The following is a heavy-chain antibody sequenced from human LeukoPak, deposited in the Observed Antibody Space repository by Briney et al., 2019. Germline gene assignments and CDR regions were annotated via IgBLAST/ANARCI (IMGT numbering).Heavy chain of an antibody. CDR1: GGSSSGYY. J-gene: IGHJ4*02. Sequence: ASETLSLTCAVYGGSSSGYYWSWIRQPPGKGLEWIGEINHSGSTNYNPSLKSRVTISVDTSKNQFSLKLSSVTAADTAVYYCARLIAVAGTRGADYWGQGTLVTVSS. D-gene: IGHD6-19*01. CDR3: ARLIAVAGTRGADY. V-gene: IGHV4-34*01. CDR2: INHSGST.